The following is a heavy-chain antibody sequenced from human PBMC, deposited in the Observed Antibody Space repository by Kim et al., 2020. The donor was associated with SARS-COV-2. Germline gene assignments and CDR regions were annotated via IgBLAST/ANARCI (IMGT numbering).Heavy chain of an antibody. V-gene: IGHV3-15*01. J-gene: IGHJ4*02. CDR3: TTVSMR. CDR1: GIPFSNAW. CDR2: IKSLSDGGTS. D-gene: IGHD2-2*01. Sequence: GGSLRLSCAVSGIPFSNAWMNWVRQAPGRGLEWVGRIKSLSDGGTSDYAAPVKATFTISRDDSKNTLYLQMNSLKSEDAGVYYCTTVSMRWGQGTLVTVSS.